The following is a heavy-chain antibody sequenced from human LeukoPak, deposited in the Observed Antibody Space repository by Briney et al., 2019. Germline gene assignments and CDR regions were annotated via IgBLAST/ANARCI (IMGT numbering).Heavy chain of an antibody. V-gene: IGHV1-69*04. CDR2: IIPILGIA. CDR1: GGTFSSYA. CDR3: ARVMVAAAVDY. Sequence: ASVKVSCKASGGTFSSYAISWVRQAPGQGLERMGRIIPILGIANYAQKFQGRVTITADKSTSTAYMELSSLRSEDTAVYYCARVMVAAAVDYWGQGTLVTVSS. D-gene: IGHD6-13*01. J-gene: IGHJ4*02.